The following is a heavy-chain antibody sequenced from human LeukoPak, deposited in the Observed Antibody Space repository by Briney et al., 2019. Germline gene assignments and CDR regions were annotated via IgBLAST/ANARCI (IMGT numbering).Heavy chain of an antibody. D-gene: IGHD3-16*01. V-gene: IGHV3-11*03. CDR1: GFTFSDYY. CDR2: ISSSSSYT. CDR3: ARYLGVFDY. J-gene: IGHJ4*02. Sequence: TVGSLRFSCAASGFTFSDYYMSWIRQAPGKGLEWVSYISSSSSYTNYADSVKGRFTISRDNAKNSLYLQMNSLRAEDTAVYYCARYLGVFDYWGQGTLVTVSS.